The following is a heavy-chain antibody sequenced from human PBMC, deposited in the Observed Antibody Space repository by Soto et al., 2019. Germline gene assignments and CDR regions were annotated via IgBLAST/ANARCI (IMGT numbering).Heavy chain of an antibody. J-gene: IGHJ5*02. D-gene: IGHD2-2*01. CDR3: AREYCGSTSCHNWFDP. CDR1: GGSISSGDYY. Sequence: SETLSLTCTVSGGSISSGDYYWSWIRQPPGKGLEWIGYIYYSGSTYYNPSLKSRVTISVDTSKNQFSLKLSSVTAADTAVYHCAREYCGSTSCHNWFDPWGQGTQVTVSS. V-gene: IGHV4-30-4*01. CDR2: IYYSGST.